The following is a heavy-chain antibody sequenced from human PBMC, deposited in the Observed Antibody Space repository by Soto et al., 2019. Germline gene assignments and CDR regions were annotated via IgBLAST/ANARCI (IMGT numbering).Heavy chain of an antibody. J-gene: IGHJ4*02. CDR2: IYWDDDK. V-gene: IGHV2-5*02. CDR1: GFSLSTSGVG. CDR3: AHAPARYCSGGSCYSYFDY. Sequence: QITLKESGPTLVKPTQTLKLTCTFSGFSLSTSGVGVGWIRQPPGKALEWLALIYWDDDKRYSPSLKSRLTITKDTSKNQVVLTMTNMDPVDTATYYCAHAPARYCSGGSCYSYFDYWGQGTLVTVSS. D-gene: IGHD2-15*01.